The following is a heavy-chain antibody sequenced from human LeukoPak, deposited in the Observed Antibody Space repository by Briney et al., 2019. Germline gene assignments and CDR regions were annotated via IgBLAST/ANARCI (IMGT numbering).Heavy chain of an antibody. CDR3: ARQGYSYVSYYFDY. Sequence: GASVKVSCKASGYTFTSYGIIWVRQAPGQGLEWMGWISAYNGNTNYAQKLQGRVTMTTDTSTSTAYMELRSLRSDDTAVYYCARQGYSYVSYYFDYWGQGTLVTVSS. V-gene: IGHV1-18*01. CDR1: GYTFTSYG. CDR2: ISAYNGNT. J-gene: IGHJ4*02. D-gene: IGHD5-18*01.